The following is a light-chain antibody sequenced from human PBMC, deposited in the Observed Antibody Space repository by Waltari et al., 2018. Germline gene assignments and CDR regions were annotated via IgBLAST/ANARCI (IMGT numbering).Light chain of an antibody. Sequence: QSALTQPASVSGSPGQSITISCTGIGSAIDDSDFVSWYQHQPGKAPRVIIYDVTNRPSGISHRSSASKSANAACLTISGLQPEDEGDYYCTSQALDGVVLFGGGTQVTV. CDR2: DVT. J-gene: IGLJ3*02. V-gene: IGLV2-14*03. CDR3: TSQALDGVVL. CDR1: GSAIDDSDF.